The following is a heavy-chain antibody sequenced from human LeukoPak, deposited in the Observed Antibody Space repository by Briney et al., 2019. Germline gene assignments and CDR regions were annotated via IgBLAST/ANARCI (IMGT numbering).Heavy chain of an antibody. CDR1: GFTFSSYG. CDR3: AATRAYYYDSSGYSH. Sequence: GGSLRLSCAASGFTFSSYGMHWVRQAPGKGLEWVAVISYDGSNKYYADSVKGRFTISRDNSKNTLYLQMNSLRAEDTAVYYCAATRAYYYDSSGYSHWGQGTLVTVSS. CDR2: ISYDGSNK. D-gene: IGHD3-22*01. V-gene: IGHV3-30*03. J-gene: IGHJ4*02.